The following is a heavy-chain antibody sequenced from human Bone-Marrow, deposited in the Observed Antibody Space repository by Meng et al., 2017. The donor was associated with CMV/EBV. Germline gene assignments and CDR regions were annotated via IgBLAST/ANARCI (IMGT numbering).Heavy chain of an antibody. V-gene: IGHV4-4*02. J-gene: IGHJ4*02. CDR3: ASLSSGYYYGY. D-gene: IGHD3-22*01. Sequence: TCAVSGGSISSSNWWSWVRQPPGKGLEWIGEIYHSGSTNYNPSLKSRVTISVDKSKNQFSLKLSSVAAADTAVYYCASLSSGYYYGYWGQGTLVTVSS. CDR1: GGSISSSNW. CDR2: IYHSGST.